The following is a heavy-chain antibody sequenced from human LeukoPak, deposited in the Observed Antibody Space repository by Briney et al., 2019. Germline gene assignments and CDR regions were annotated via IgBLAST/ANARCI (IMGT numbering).Heavy chain of an antibody. D-gene: IGHD2-15*01. Sequence: PGGSLRLSCVGSGFTFSNYEMNWVRQAPGKGLEWISYISTSGGTIYYADSVKGRFKISRDNAKNSMYLQLNSLRAEDTAVYYCARDDCSGGSCFSKDAFDIWGQGTMVTVS. CDR1: GFTFSNYE. CDR2: ISTSGGTI. CDR3: ARDDCSGGSCFSKDAFDI. V-gene: IGHV3-48*03. J-gene: IGHJ3*02.